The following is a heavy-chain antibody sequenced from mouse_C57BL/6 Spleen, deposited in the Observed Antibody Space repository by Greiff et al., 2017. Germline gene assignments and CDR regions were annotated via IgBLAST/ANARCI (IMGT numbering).Heavy chain of an antibody. CDR1: GYTFTDYN. CDR3: ARREDGRDAMDY. CDR2: INPNNGGT. V-gene: IGHV1-18*01. J-gene: IGHJ4*01. Sequence: EVQLQQSGPDLVKPGASVKIPCKASGYTFTDYNMDWVKQSHGKSLEWIGDINPNNGGTIYNQKFKGKATLTVDKSSSTAYMELRSLTSEDTAVYYCARREDGRDAMDYWGQGTSVTVSS.